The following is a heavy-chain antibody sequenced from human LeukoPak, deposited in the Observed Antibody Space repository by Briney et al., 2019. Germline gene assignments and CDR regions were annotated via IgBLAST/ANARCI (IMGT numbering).Heavy chain of an antibody. Sequence: GGSLRLSCTASKFTFMNYAMHWVRQAPGKGLEWLSTIGNAGGSIFYADSVKGRFTISRDNSKSTLFLQMDSLRVEDTALYYCAKRGEVSTYYYFESWGQGALVTVSS. CDR1: KFTFMNYA. V-gene: IGHV3-23*01. D-gene: IGHD2/OR15-2a*01. CDR2: IGNAGGSI. CDR3: AKRGEVSTYYYFES. J-gene: IGHJ4*02.